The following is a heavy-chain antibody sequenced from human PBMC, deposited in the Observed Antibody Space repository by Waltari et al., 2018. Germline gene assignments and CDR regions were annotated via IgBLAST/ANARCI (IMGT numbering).Heavy chain of an antibody. CDR3: AREQGGSYYFDD. Sequence: QVQLVESGGGVVQPGRSLRLYCAASGFTFSSYGMHWVRQAPGKGLEWVAIIWYDVTNKYYADSVTGRFTISRDNSKNTLYLQMNSLRAEDTAVYYCAREQGGSYYFDDWVQGTLVTVSS. CDR2: IWYDVTNK. D-gene: IGHD1-26*01. J-gene: IGHJ4*02. V-gene: IGHV3-33*01. CDR1: GFTFSSYG.